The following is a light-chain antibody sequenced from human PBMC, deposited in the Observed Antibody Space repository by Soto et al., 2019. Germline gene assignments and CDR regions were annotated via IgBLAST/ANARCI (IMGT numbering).Light chain of an antibody. J-gene: IGLJ3*02. Sequence: QSALPQPPSASGTPGQRVTISCSGSSSNIGSNTVSWYQQLPGTAPKLLIYTNNQRPSGVPDRFSGSKSGTSASLAISGLQSQDEADYYCAAWDDSLNGPVFGGGTKLTVL. CDR2: TNN. CDR1: SSNIGSNT. CDR3: AAWDDSLNGPV. V-gene: IGLV1-44*01.